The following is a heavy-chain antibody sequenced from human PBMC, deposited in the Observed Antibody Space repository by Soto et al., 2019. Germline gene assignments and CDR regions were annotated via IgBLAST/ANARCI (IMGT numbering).Heavy chain of an antibody. D-gene: IGHD3-3*01. CDR3: ARHELFLEWLFPGWLDP. J-gene: IGHJ5*02. Sequence: PSETLSLTCSFSGDSVTSHYLTWIRQSPEKGLEWIGYMHYTGFSHYNPSLKSRLTISVDTSKNQFTLKLTSVTVADTAVYYCARHELFLEWLFPGWLDPWGQGTLVTVSS. V-gene: IGHV4-59*08. CDR2: MHYTGFS. CDR1: GDSVTSHY.